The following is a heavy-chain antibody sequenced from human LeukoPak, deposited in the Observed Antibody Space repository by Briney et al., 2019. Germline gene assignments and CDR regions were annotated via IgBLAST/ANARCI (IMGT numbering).Heavy chain of an antibody. Sequence: ASVKVSWKASGYTFTSYYMHWVRQAPGQGLEWMGIINPSGGSTSYAQKFQGRVTVTRDTPTSTVYMELSSLRSEDTAVYYCARTPPGYYYGSGSYDYWGQGTLVTVSS. V-gene: IGHV1-46*01. D-gene: IGHD3-10*01. CDR2: INPSGGST. CDR3: ARTPPGYYYGSGSYDY. CDR1: GYTFTSYY. J-gene: IGHJ4*02.